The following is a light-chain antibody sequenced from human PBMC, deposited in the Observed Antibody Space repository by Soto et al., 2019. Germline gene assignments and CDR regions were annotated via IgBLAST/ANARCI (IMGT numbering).Light chain of an antibody. CDR2: DAS. CDR3: QQYNNWPLS. J-gene: IGKJ4*01. V-gene: IGKV3-15*01. CDR1: QSVRSN. Sequence: EIVMTQSPATLSVSPGERATLSCRAGQSVRSNLAWYQQKPGQAPRHLIYDASTRATGISARFSGGGSGTEFTLTISSLQSEDVAVYYCQQYNNWPLSFGGGTKLEIK.